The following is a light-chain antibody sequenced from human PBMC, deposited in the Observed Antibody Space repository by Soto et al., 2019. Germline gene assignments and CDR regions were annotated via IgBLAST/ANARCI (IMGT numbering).Light chain of an antibody. CDR1: SSDIGGYNY. CDR3: SSYTSRSTLYV. J-gene: IGLJ1*01. V-gene: IGLV2-14*01. Sequence: QSALTQPASVSRSPGQSITVSCTGTSSDIGGYNYVSWYQQHPGKAPKLMVYEVTNRPSGVSDRFSGSKSGNTASLTISGLLADDDGHYYCSSYTSRSTLYVFGTGTKLTVL. CDR2: EVT.